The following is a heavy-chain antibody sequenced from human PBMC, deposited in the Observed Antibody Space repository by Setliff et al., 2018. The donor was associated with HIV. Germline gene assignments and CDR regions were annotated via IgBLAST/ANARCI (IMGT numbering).Heavy chain of an antibody. J-gene: IGHJ3*02. V-gene: IGHV4-38-2*02. CDR1: GYSINTAYY. CDR2: FHHSGST. D-gene: IGHD3-10*01. Sequence: SETLSLTCSVSGYSINTAYYWGWIRQSPGKGLEWIGGFHHSGSTHYNPSLKSRVTISGQTSNNQFSLQLTSVTAADTAVYYCARAPTHYFGNNKSSWPDAFDIWGLGTMVTVSS. CDR3: ARAPTHYFGNNKSSWPDAFDI.